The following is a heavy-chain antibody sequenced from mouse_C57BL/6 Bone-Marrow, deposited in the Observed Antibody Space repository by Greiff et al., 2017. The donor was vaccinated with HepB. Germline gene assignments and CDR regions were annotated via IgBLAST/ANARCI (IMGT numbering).Heavy chain of an antibody. Sequence: QVQLQKSGAELARPGASVKLSCKASGYTFTSYGISWVKQRTGQGLEWIGEIYPRSGNTYYNEKFKGKATLTADKSSSTAYMELRSLTSEDSAVYFCARSSCYYAMDYWGQGTSVTVSS. J-gene: IGHJ4*01. CDR3: ARSSCYYAMDY. V-gene: IGHV1-81*01. CDR1: GYTFTSYG. CDR2: IYPRSGNT.